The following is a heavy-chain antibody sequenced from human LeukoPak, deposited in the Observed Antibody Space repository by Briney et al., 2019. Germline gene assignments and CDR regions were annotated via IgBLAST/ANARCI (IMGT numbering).Heavy chain of an antibody. CDR2: INASSGGT. CDR3: ARGSYYYGSGISNCFDP. CDR1: GYTFTKDY. J-gene: IGHJ5*02. D-gene: IGHD3-10*01. Sequence: AAVTVSYKESGYTFTKDYMNWVRQAPGQGVERVGQINASSGGTGYAQKFQGRVTMTRNTSISTAYMELSSLRSEDTAVYYCARGSYYYGSGISNCFDPWGQGTLVTVSS. V-gene: IGHV1-46*01.